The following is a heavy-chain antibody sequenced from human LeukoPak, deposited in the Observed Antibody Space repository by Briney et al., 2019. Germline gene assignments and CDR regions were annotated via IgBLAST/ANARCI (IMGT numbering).Heavy chain of an antibody. V-gene: IGHV3-21*01. CDR3: ARGTKVCFDY. CDR1: GFTFSSYS. CDR2: ISSSSSYI. Sequence: GGSLRLSCAASGFTFSSYSMNWVRQAPGKGLEWVSSISSSSSYIYYADSVKGRFTISRDNAKNSLYLQMNSLRAEDTAVYCCARGTKVCFDYWGQGTLVTVSS. J-gene: IGHJ4*02. D-gene: IGHD3-16*01.